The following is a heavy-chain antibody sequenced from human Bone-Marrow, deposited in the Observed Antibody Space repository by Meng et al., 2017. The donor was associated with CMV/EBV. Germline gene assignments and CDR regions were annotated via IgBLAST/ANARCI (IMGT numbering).Heavy chain of an antibody. CDR2: IYYSGST. D-gene: IGHD3-3*01. J-gene: IGHJ6*02. V-gene: IGHV4-39*07. Sequence: SETLSLTCTVSGGSISSSSYYWGWIRQPPGKGLEWIGSIYYSGSTYYNPSLKSRVTISVDTSKNQFSLKLSSVTAADTAVYYCARLGYYDFWSGYFSGMDVWGQGTTVTVSS. CDR3: ARLGYYDFWSGYFSGMDV. CDR1: GGSISSSSYY.